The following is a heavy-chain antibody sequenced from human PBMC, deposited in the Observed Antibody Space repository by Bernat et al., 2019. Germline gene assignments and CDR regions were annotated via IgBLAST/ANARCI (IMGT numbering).Heavy chain of an antibody. CDR3: ASGAAGVGGYYFDY. J-gene: IGHJ4*02. D-gene: IGHD6-13*01. CDR2: INPNSGGT. V-gene: IGHV1-2*02. Sequence: QVQLVQSGAEVKKPGASVKVSCKASGYTFTGYYMHWVRQAPGQGLEWMGWINPNSGGTNYAQMFQGRVTMTRDPSTGTAYMEVGRLGSDEAAVYYCASGAAGVGGYYFDYWGQGTLVTVSS. CDR1: GYTFTGYY.